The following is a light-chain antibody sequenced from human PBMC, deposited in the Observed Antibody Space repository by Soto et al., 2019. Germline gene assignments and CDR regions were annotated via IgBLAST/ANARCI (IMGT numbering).Light chain of an antibody. J-gene: IGLJ3*02. CDR1: SSDVGGYNY. CDR2: DVS. CDR3: CSYAGSYTHWV. Sequence: QSALTQPRSVSGSPGQSVTISCTGTSSDVGGYNYVSWYQQHPGKAPKLMIYDVSQRPSGVPDRFSGSKSGNTASLTISGLQAEDEADYHSCSYAGSYTHWVFGGGTQLTVL. V-gene: IGLV2-11*01.